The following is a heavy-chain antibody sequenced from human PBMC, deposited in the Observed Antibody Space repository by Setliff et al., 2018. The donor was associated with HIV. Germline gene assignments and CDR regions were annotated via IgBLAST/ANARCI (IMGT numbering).Heavy chain of an antibody. CDR1: GGSISSYY. Sequence: PSETLSLTCTVYGGSISSYYWSWIRQPPGKGLEWIGYIYYSGSTYYNPSLKSRVTISVDTSKNQFSLRLSSVTAADTAVYYCARGYPVSYYYYMDVWGKGTTVTVSS. D-gene: IGHD3-16*02. CDR3: ARGYPVSYYYYMDV. J-gene: IGHJ6*03. CDR2: IYYSGST. V-gene: IGHV4-59*06.